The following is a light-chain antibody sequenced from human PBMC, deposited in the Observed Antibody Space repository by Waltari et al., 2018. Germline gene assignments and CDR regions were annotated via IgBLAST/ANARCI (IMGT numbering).Light chain of an antibody. CDR1: QGINTY. Sequence: DTQMSQSPSSLSASVGDRVKITCRASQGINTYLDWYQQKPGKAPKLLIYDANRLTNGVPSRFSGSGSGTEYTLTISSLRSEDFATYYCQQANSYPFTFGPGTKVEIK. CDR3: QQANSYPFT. CDR2: DAN. V-gene: IGKV1-17*01. J-gene: IGKJ3*01.